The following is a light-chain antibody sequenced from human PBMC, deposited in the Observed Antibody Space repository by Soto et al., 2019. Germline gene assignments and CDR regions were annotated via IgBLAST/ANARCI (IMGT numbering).Light chain of an antibody. Sequence: TRCPATLSRSEGGRVTITGRASQSISSWLAWYQQKPGKAPKLLIYKASSLESGVPSRFSGSGSGTEFTLTICSLQPDDFATYYCPQSNSYPCTFAQGSKV. CDR2: KAS. V-gene: IGKV1-5*03. CDR1: QSISSW. J-gene: IGKJ1*01. CDR3: PQSNSYPCT.